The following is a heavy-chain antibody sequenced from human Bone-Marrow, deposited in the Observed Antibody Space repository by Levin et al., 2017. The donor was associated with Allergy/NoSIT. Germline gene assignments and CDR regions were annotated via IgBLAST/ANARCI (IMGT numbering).Heavy chain of an antibody. Sequence: SVKVSCKASGGTFSNSAISWVRQAPGQGLEWMGGIIPSFGTGNYAQKFQGRVTITADESTGTGYIELSGLTSEDTAVYYCSRDVSRGGNGMDVWGQGTTVTVSS. D-gene: IGHD3-16*01. J-gene: IGHJ6*02. CDR1: GGTFSNSA. CDR2: IIPSFGTG. CDR3: SRDVSRGGNGMDV. V-gene: IGHV1-69*13.